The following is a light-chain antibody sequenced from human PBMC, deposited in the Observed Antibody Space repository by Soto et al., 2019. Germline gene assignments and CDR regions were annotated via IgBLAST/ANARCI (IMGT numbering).Light chain of an antibody. V-gene: IGKV3-20*01. J-gene: IGKJ1*01. Sequence: EIVLTQSPGTLSLSPGEIATLSCRASQSVNLNYLAWYQQKPGQGPRLLMYGASSRATGIPDRFSGSGSGTDFTLTISRLEPEDFAVYYCQQYDSSPRTFGQGTNVEI. CDR2: GAS. CDR1: QSVNLNY. CDR3: QQYDSSPRT.